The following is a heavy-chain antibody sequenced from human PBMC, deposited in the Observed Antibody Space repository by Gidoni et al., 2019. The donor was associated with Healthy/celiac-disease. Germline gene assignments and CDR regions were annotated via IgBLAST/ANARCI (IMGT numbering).Heavy chain of an antibody. Sequence: EVQLAQSGAEVKKPGESLRISCKGSGYSFTTFWISWVRQMPGKGLEWMGRIYPSDSYPIYSPSFQGHCTISADKSISTAYLQWSSLKASDTAMYYCARLPGGGGYYDSSGYSYYFDYWGQGTLVTVSS. J-gene: IGHJ4*02. V-gene: IGHV5-10-1*03. D-gene: IGHD3-22*01. CDR2: IYPSDSYP. CDR1: GYSFTTFW. CDR3: ARLPGGGGYYDSSGYSYYFDY.